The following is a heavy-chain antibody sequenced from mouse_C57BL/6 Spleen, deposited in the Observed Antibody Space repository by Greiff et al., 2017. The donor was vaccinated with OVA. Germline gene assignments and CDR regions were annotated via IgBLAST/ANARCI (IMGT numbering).Heavy chain of an antibody. Sequence: ESGPGLVKPSQSLSLTCSVTGYSITSGYYWNWIRQFPGNKLEWMGYISYDGSNNYNPSLKNRISITRDTSKNQFFLKLNSVTTEDTATYYCARDYYGNYVDYFDYWGQGTTLTVSS. CDR2: ISYDGSN. D-gene: IGHD2-1*01. CDR1: GYSITSGYY. J-gene: IGHJ2*01. CDR3: ARDYYGNYVDYFDY. V-gene: IGHV3-6*01.